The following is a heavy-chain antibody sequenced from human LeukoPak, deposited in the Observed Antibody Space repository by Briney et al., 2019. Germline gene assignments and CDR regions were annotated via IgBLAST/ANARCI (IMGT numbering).Heavy chain of an antibody. CDR2: ISSNGGST. Sequence: GGSLRLSCSASGFTFSSSAIHWVRQAPGKGLEYVPGISSNGGSTYNADSVKGRFTISRDNSKNTVYLQMSSLRPEDTALYYCVKRTGLYFDYWGQGTLVTVSS. J-gene: IGHJ4*02. D-gene: IGHD1-1*01. V-gene: IGHV3-64D*09. CDR1: GFTFSSSA. CDR3: VKRTGLYFDY.